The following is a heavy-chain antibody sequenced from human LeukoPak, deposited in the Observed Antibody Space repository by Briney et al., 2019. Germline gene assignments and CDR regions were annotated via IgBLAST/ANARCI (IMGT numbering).Heavy chain of an antibody. CDR3: AKVRNWAFDY. CDR1: GFTFSSYS. D-gene: IGHD7-27*01. Sequence: GGSLRLSCAASGFTFSSYSMNWVRQAPGKGLEWVSYISSSSSTIYYADSVKGRFTISRDNAKNSLYLQMNSLRVEDTALYYCAKVRNWAFDYWGQGTPVTVSS. V-gene: IGHV3-48*04. CDR2: ISSSSSTI. J-gene: IGHJ4*02.